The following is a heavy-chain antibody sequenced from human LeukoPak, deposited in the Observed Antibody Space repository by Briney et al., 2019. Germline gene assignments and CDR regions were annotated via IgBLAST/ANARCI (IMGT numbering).Heavy chain of an antibody. CDR1: GFTVSSNY. CDR3: ARDPGSINGMDV. D-gene: IGHD2/OR15-2a*01. CDR2: IYTGGST. Sequence: GGSLRLSCAASGFTVSSNYMSWARQAPGKGLEWVSVIYTGGSTYYADSVKGRFTISRDNSKNTLYLQMNSLRAEDTALYYCARDPGSINGMDVWGQGTTVTVSS. J-gene: IGHJ6*02. V-gene: IGHV3-66*01.